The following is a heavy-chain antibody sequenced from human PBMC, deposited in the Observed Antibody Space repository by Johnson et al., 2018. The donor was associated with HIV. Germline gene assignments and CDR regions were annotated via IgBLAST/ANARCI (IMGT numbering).Heavy chain of an antibody. CDR3: ARGGPFHAFDI. V-gene: IGHV3-74*02. J-gene: IGHJ3*02. CDR2: VNNDGGDT. CDR1: GFTFSSYG. Sequence: VQLVESGGGVVQPGESLRLSCAASGFTFSSYGLHWVRQAPGKGLVWVSRVNNDGGDTIYADSVKGRFTISRDNAKNTLFLQMNSLRAEDTAMYFCARGGPFHAFDIWGHGTTVTVSS. D-gene: IGHD2-21*01.